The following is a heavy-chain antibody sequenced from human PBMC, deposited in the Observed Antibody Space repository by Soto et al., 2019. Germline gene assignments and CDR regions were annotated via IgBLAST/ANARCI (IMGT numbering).Heavy chain of an antibody. CDR1: AFTFSSYA. V-gene: IGHV3-23*01. D-gene: IGHD2-21*02. CDR2: VSGSGDST. Sequence: EVQLLESGGGLAQPGGSLRLSCAASAFTFSSYAMSWVRQAPGKGLEWVSAVSGSGDSTYYADSVKGRFTISRDNSKTTRYLQMNSLRAEDTAVYYCAKGRASDCPGCTQDYWGQGTLVTVSS. CDR3: AKGRASDCPGCTQDY. J-gene: IGHJ4*02.